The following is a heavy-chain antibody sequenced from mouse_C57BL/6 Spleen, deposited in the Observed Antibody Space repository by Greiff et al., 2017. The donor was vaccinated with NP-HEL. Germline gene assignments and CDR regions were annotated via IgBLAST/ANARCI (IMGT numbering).Heavy chain of an antibody. CDR2: ISYSGST. Sequence: EVKLMESGPGLAKPSQTLSLTCSVTGYSITSDYWNWIRKFPGNKLEYMGYISYSGSTHYNPSHKSRISIIRYTSKNQYSLQLNSVTTEDTATDYCARGWSYAMDYWGQGPSVTVSS. CDR3: ARGWSYAMDY. V-gene: IGHV3-8*01. CDR1: GYSITSDY. D-gene: IGHD2-3*01. J-gene: IGHJ4*01.